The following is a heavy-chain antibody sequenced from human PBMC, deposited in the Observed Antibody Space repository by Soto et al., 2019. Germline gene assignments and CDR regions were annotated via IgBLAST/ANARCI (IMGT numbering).Heavy chain of an antibody. V-gene: IGHV1-69*13. Sequence: GASVKVSCKASGGTFSSYAISWVRQAPGQGLEWMGGIIPIFGTANYAQKFQGRVTITADESTSTAYMELSSLRSEDTAVYYCAREDYYGSGSYYSRRPSYYSSYAMDVCGPAPTVTVSS. CDR1: GGTFSSYA. J-gene: IGHJ6*02. CDR2: IIPIFGTA. CDR3: AREDYYGSGSYYSRRPSYYSSYAMDV. D-gene: IGHD3-10*01.